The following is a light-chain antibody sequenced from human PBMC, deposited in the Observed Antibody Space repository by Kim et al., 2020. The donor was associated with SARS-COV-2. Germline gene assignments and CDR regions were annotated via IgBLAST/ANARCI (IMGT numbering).Light chain of an antibody. V-gene: IGLV2-11*01. CDR2: DVS. CDR3: CSHAGSYTFRYV. Sequence: SVTISCTGTSSDVGGYNYVSWYQQHPGKAPKLMIYDVSKWPSGVPDRFSGSKSGNTASLTISGLQAEDEADYYCCSHAGSYTFRYVFGTGTKVTVL. CDR1: SSDVGGYNY. J-gene: IGLJ1*01.